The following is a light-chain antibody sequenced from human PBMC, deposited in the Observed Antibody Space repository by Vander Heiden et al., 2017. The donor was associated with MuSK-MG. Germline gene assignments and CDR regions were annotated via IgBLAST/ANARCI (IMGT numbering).Light chain of an antibody. Sequence: EIVLTQSPGTLSLSPGERATLSCRASQSVSSSYLAWYQQKPGQAPRLLIYGASSSATGIPDRFSGSGSGTDFTLSISRLDPEDIAVYYCQQYGSSPKTFGQGTKVEIK. J-gene: IGKJ1*01. V-gene: IGKV3-20*01. CDR1: QSVSSSY. CDR2: GAS. CDR3: QQYGSSPKT.